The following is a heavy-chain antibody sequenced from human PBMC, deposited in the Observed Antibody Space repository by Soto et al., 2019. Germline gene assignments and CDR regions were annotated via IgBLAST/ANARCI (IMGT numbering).Heavy chain of an antibody. CDR1: GGSISSYY. CDR2: IYYSGST. V-gene: IGHV4-59*01. Sequence: SETLSLTCTVSGGSISSYYWSWIRQPPGKGLEWIGYIYYSGSTNYNPSLKSRVTISVDTSKNQFSLKLSSVTAADTAVYYCARAGTGIAAAHFDYWGQGTLVTVSS. D-gene: IGHD6-25*01. J-gene: IGHJ4*02. CDR3: ARAGTGIAAAHFDY.